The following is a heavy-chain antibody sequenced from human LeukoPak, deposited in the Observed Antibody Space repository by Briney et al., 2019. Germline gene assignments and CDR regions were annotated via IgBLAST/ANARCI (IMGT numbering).Heavy chain of an antibody. Sequence: PGGSLRLSCAASGFTFSSYAMSWVRQAPGKGLEWVSAISGSGGSTYYADSVKGRFTISRDNSKNTLYLQMNSLRAEDTAVYYCAKGLYNGDYPYYYYGMDVWGQGTTVTVSS. CDR3: AKGLYNGDYPYYYYGMDV. J-gene: IGHJ6*02. CDR2: ISGSGGST. D-gene: IGHD4-17*01. V-gene: IGHV3-23*01. CDR1: GFTFSSYA.